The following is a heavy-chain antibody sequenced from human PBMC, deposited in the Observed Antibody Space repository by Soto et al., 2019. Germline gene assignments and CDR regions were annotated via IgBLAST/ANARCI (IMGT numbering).Heavy chain of an antibody. V-gene: IGHV3-74*01. CDR3: ARESGDWPLNWFDP. Sequence: GGSLRLSCAASGFNFSNHWMHWVRQRPAEGLVWVSRITSDGKSKAYAESVKGRFAISRDNAKNTLYLQMNGLTAEDTAVYYCARESGDWPLNWFDPWGQGTRGTAPQ. CDR1: GFNFSNHW. D-gene: IGHD2-21*02. CDR2: ITSDGKSK. J-gene: IGHJ5*02.